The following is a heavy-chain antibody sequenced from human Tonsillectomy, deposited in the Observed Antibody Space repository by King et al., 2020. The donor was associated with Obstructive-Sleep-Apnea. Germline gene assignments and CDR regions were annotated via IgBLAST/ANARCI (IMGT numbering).Heavy chain of an antibody. Sequence: LQLVQSGGGLVQPGRSLRLSCAASGFTFDDYAMHWVRQAPGKGLEWVSGISWNSDSINYADSVKGRFTISRDNAKNSLYLQMNSLRAEDTALYYCAKDTTPHVFYYFDYWGQGTLVTVSS. V-gene: IGHV3-9*01. CDR3: AKDTTPHVFYYFDY. CDR2: ISWNSDSI. CDR1: GFTFDDYA. J-gene: IGHJ4*02. D-gene: IGHD2-15*01.